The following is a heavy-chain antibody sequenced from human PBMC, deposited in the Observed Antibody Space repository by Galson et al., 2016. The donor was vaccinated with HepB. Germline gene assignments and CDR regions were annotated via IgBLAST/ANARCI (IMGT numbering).Heavy chain of an antibody. V-gene: IGHV1-3*01. D-gene: IGHD3-10*01. CDR1: GFSFTSYV. Sequence: SVKVSCKASGFSFTSYVMYWVRQAPGQRLEWMGWINAANGNTKYSQNFQGRVTITRDTSATTAYMELSSLRSEDTAVYYCAKNAVRGINAYYYGMDVWGQGTTVTVSS. J-gene: IGHJ6*02. CDR2: INAANGNT. CDR3: AKNAVRGINAYYYGMDV.